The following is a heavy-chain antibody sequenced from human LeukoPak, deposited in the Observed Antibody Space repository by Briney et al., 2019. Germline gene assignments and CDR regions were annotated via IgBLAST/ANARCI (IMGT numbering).Heavy chain of an antibody. Sequence: RSSETLSLTCTVSGGSISSGGYYWSWIRQHPGKGLEWIGYIYYSGSTYYNRSLKSRVTISVDTSKNQFSLKLSSVTAADTAVYYCARDSAYCSSTSCYFNFDYWGQGTLVTVSS. D-gene: IGHD2-2*01. V-gene: IGHV4-31*03. J-gene: IGHJ4*02. CDR2: IYYSGST. CDR3: ARDSAYCSSTSCYFNFDY. CDR1: GGSISSGGYY.